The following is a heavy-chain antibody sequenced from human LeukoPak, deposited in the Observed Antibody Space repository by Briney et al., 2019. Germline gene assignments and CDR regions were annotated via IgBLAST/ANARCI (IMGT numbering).Heavy chain of an antibody. CDR1: GGTFSSYA. Sequence: GASVKVSCKASGGTFSSYAISWVRQAPGQGLEWMGWISAYNGNTNYAQKLQGRVTMTTDTSTSTAYMELRSLRSDDTAVYYCASGLLWFGESWGQGTLVTASS. D-gene: IGHD3-10*01. CDR3: ASGLLWFGES. J-gene: IGHJ4*02. CDR2: ISAYNGNT. V-gene: IGHV1-18*01.